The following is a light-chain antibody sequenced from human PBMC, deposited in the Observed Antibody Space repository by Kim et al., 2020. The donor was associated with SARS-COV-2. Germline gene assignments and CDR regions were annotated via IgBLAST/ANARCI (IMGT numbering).Light chain of an antibody. CDR2: GAS. V-gene: IGKV3-15*01. CDR1: QSVSSN. CDR3: QQYNNWPPLT. Sequence: SPGERAPPSCRASQSVSSNLAWYQQKPGQAPRLLIYGASTRATGISARFSGSGSGTAFTLTINSLQSEDFAVYYCQQYNNWPPLTFGGGTKVDIK. J-gene: IGKJ4*01.